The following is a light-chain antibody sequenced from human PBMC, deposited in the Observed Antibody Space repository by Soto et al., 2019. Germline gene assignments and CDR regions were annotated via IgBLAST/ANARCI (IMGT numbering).Light chain of an antibody. V-gene: IGKV3-15*01. Sequence: VMTQSPATLSVSPGERATLSCRASQSVSSYLAWYQQKPGQPPTLLIYGASTRATGIPARFSGSGSGTEFTLTISSLQSEDFAAYYCQQYNSCPRTFGQGTKVDIK. CDR2: GAS. CDR1: QSVSSY. CDR3: QQYNSCPRT. J-gene: IGKJ1*01.